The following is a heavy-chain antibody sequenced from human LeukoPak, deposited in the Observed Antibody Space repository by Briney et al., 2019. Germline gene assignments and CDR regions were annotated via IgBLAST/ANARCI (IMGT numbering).Heavy chain of an antibody. Sequence: ASVKVSCKASGYTFTSYDINWVRQATGQGLEWMGWMNPNSGNTGYAQKFQVRVTMTRNTSISTAYMELSSLRSEDTAVYYCARGLATRRYTLVWTIQIWFDPWGQGTLVTVSS. D-gene: IGHD3/OR15-3a*01. CDR1: GYTFTSYD. CDR2: MNPNSGNT. J-gene: IGHJ5*02. V-gene: IGHV1-8*01. CDR3: ARGLATRRYTLVWTIQIWFDP.